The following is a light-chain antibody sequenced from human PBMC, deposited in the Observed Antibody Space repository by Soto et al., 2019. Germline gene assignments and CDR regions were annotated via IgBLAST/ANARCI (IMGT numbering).Light chain of an antibody. J-gene: IGKJ3*01. Sequence: DIQMTQSPSSLSASVGDRVTITCRASHGISNDLGWYQQKPGKAPKRLIYAASTLQTGVPSRFSGSGSGTQFTLTISSLQPEDFSTYYCLQHNKYPFTFGPGTKVDIK. CDR1: HGISND. V-gene: IGKV1-17*01. CDR3: LQHNKYPFT. CDR2: AAS.